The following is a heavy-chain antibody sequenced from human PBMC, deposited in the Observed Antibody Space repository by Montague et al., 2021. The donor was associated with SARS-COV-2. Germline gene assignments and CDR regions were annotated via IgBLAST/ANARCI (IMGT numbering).Heavy chain of an antibody. CDR1: GDSVSSSYHY. J-gene: IGHJ4*02. D-gene: IGHD4-17*01. V-gene: IGHV4-39*01. Sequence: SETLSLTCTVSGDSVSSSYHYWGWIRQPPGKGLEWLGIHYYSGYNYHNPSRKGRVTISIDASKNQFSLRLNSLTATDTAIYHCARRGLREDYFDFWGQGTLLTVSS. CDR3: ARRGLREDYFDF. CDR2: HYYSGYN.